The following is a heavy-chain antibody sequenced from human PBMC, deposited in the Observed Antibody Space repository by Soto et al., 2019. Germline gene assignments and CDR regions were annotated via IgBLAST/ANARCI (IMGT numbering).Heavy chain of an antibody. D-gene: IGHD1-26*01. J-gene: IGHJ5*02. CDR2: IYYSGST. V-gene: IGHV4-31*03. CDR3: ARGGAPVNWFDP. Sequence: SETLSLTCTVSGGSISSGGYYWSWIRQHPGKGLEWIGYIYYSGSTYYNPSLKSRVTISVDTSKNQFSLKLSSVTAADTAVYYCARGGAPVNWFDPWGQGTLVTAPQ. CDR1: GGSISSGGYY.